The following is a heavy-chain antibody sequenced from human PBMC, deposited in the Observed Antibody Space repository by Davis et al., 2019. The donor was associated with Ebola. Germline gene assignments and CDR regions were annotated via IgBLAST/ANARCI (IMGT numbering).Heavy chain of an antibody. Sequence: PSETLSLTCTVSAGSISPDVFYLSWSRQPPGKGVEWIGYIYYSGSTYYNPSLKSRVTISVDTSKNQFSLKLSSVTAADTTVYYCARGLSDPTHWFDPWGQVTLVTVSS. CDR1: AGSISPDVFY. J-gene: IGHJ5*02. CDR3: ARGLSDPTHWFDP. CDR2: IYYSGST. D-gene: IGHD2-2*01. V-gene: IGHV4-30-4*02.